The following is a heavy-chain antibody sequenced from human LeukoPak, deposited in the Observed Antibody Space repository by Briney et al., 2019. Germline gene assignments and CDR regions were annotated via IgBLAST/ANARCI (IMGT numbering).Heavy chain of an antibody. CDR2: INPNSGGT. Sequence: GASVKVSCKASGYTFTGYYMHWVRQAPGQGLEWMGWINPNSGGTNYAQKFQGRVTMTRDTSISTAYMELSRLRSDDTAVYYCARDNRVEIRLGELSPLYSWGQGTLVTVSS. CDR1: GYTFTGYY. V-gene: IGHV1-2*02. D-gene: IGHD3-16*02. J-gene: IGHJ4*02. CDR3: ARDNRVEIRLGELSPLYS.